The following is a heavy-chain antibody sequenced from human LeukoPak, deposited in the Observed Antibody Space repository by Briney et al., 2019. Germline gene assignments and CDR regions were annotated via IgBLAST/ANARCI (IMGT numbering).Heavy chain of an antibody. CDR1: GFTFSSYA. V-gene: IGHV3-30-3*01. J-gene: IGHJ4*02. CDR2: ISYDGSNK. CDR3: ARGPRGLDY. Sequence: PGRSLRLSCAASGFTFSSYAMHWVRQAPGKGLEWVAVISYDGSNKYYADSVKGRFTISRDNSKNTLYLQMNSLRAEDTAVYYCARGPRGLDYWGQGTLVTASS.